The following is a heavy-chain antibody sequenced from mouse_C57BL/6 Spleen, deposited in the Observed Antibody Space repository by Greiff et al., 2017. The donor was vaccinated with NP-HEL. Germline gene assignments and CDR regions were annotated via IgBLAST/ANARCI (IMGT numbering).Heavy chain of an antibody. CDR3: ARGGSGCFDY. V-gene: IGHV2-2*01. D-gene: IGHD3-2*02. CDR2: IWSGGST. J-gene: IGHJ2*01. Sequence: QVQLQQSGPGLVQPSQSLSITCTVSGFSLTSYGVHWVRQSPGKGLEWLGVIWSGGSTDYNAAFISRLSISKDNSKSQVFFKMNSLQADDTAIYYCARGGSGCFDYWGQGTTLTVSS. CDR1: GFSLTSYG.